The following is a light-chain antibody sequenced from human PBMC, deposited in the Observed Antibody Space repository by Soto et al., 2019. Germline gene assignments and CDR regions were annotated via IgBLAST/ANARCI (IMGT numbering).Light chain of an antibody. Sequence: AIQLTQSPSSLSASVGDRVTITCRASQGISSALAWYQQKPGKAPKLLIYDASRLESGVPSRFSGSGSGTDFTLTISSLQPEDFATYYCQQFRTFGGGTKVEIK. CDR2: DAS. V-gene: IGKV1-13*02. J-gene: IGKJ4*01. CDR1: QGISSA. CDR3: QQFRT.